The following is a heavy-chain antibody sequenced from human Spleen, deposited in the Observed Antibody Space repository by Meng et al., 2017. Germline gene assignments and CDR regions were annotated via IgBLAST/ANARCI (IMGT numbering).Heavy chain of an antibody. D-gene: IGHD5-18*01. Sequence: GGSLRLSCAVSGFTFRSYWLSWVRQAPEKGLEWVANIKLDGSERYYVDSVRGRFTISRDNSKNSVYLQRDSLRAEDTAVYFCARGYSYDLSWFDLWGRGTLVTVSS. V-gene: IGHV3-7*01. CDR3: ARGYSYDLSWFDL. CDR2: IKLDGSER. J-gene: IGHJ5*02. CDR1: GFTFRSYW.